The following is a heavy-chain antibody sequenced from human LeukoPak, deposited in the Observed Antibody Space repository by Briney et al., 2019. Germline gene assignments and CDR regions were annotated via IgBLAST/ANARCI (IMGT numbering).Heavy chain of an antibody. D-gene: IGHD6-13*01. CDR3: ARVPRLHGGGSSSWARGWFDP. V-gene: IGHV4-59*01. CDR2: IYYSGST. Sequence: SETLSLTCTVSGESISGFYWTWIRQPPGKGLEWIGYIYYSGSTNYNPSLKGRVTISVDTSKNQFSLKLSSVTAADTAVYYCARVPRLHGGGSSSWARGWFDPWGQGTLVTVSS. J-gene: IGHJ5*02. CDR1: GESISGFY.